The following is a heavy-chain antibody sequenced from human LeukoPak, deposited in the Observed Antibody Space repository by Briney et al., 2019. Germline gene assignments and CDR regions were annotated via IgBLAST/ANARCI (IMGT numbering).Heavy chain of an antibody. CDR3: AKDLFYCTNGVCLDY. V-gene: IGHV3-30*18. J-gene: IGHJ4*02. CDR1: GFTFSSYG. CDR2: ISYDGSNK. D-gene: IGHD2-8*01. Sequence: PGRSLRLSCAASGFTFSSYGMHWVRQAPGKGLEWVAVISYDGSNKYYADSVKGRFTIPRDNSKNTLYLQMNSLRAEDTAVYYCAKDLFYCTNGVCLDYWGQGTLVTVSS.